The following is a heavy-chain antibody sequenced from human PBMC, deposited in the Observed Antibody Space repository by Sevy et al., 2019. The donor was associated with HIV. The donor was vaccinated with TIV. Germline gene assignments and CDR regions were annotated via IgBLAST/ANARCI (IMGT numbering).Heavy chain of an antibody. J-gene: IGHJ4*02. D-gene: IGHD1-26*01. Sequence: GGSLRLSCAASGFTLSNYWMSWVRQAPGKGLEWVANIKQNGSDKYYVDSVKGRFTISRDNAKNSLYLQMNSLRAEDTAVYYCARDLYSGSYYENYWGQGTLVTISS. CDR3: ARDLYSGSYYENY. V-gene: IGHV3-7*01. CDR2: IKQNGSDK. CDR1: GFTLSNYW.